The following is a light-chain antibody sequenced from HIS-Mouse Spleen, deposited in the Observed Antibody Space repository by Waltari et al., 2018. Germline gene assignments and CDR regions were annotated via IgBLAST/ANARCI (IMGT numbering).Light chain of an antibody. CDR3: CSYAGSSTWV. CDR2: EGS. V-gene: IGLV2-23*01. Sequence: QSALTQPASVSGSPGQSITISCTGTSSDVWSYNLVSWYQQHPGKAPKLMIYEGSKRPSGVSNPFSGSKSGNTASLTISGLQAEDEADYYCCSYAGSSTWVFGGGTKLTVL. J-gene: IGLJ3*02. CDR1: SSDVWSYNL.